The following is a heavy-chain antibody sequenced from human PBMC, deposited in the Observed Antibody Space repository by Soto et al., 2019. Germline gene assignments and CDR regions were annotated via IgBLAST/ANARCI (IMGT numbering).Heavy chain of an antibody. CDR2: ISGYNGNT. Sequence: GXSVKVSCKASGYTFTSYGISWVRQAPGQGLEWMGWISGYNGNTNHAQKLQGRVTMTTDTSTSTAYMELRSLRSDDTAVYYCAREGSYGYPSDYWGQGTLVTVSS. CDR1: GYTFTSYG. D-gene: IGHD5-18*01. J-gene: IGHJ4*02. CDR3: AREGSYGYPSDY. V-gene: IGHV1-18*01.